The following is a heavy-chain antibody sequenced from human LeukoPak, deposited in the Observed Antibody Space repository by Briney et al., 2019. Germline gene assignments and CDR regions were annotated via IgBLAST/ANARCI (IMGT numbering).Heavy chain of an antibody. V-gene: IGHV4-59*01. D-gene: IGHD3-16*02. J-gene: IGHJ4*02. CDR2: IYYSGST. CDR1: GGPISSYY. CDR3: ARGPIMITFGGVIVTPFDY. Sequence: SEILSLTCTVSGGPISSYYWSWIRQPPGKGLEWIGYIYYSGSTNYNPSLKSRVTISVDTSKNQFSLKLSSVTAADTAVYYCARGPIMITFGGVIVTPFDYWGQGTLVTVSS.